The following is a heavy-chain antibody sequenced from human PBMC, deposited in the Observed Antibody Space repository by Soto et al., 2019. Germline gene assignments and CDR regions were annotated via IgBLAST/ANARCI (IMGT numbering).Heavy chain of an antibody. Sequence: SETLSLTCTVSGGSISSYYWSGVRQPPGKGLEWIGEIYHSGSTNYNPSLKSRVTISVDKSKNQFSLKLSSVTAADTAVYYCARDRGVRGVIYYYYMDVWGKGTTVTVSS. CDR2: IYHSGST. D-gene: IGHD3-10*01. CDR1: GGSISSYY. V-gene: IGHV4-59*12. CDR3: ARDRGVRGVIYYYYMDV. J-gene: IGHJ6*03.